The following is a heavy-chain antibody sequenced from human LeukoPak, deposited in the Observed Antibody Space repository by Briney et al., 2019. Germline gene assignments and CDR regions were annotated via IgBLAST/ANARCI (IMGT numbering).Heavy chain of an antibody. V-gene: IGHV3-66*01. CDR2: IYSGGST. CDR1: GFTVSSNY. CDR3: ARGSDGPCPDY. Sequence: GGSLRLSCAASGFTVSSNYMSWVRQAPGKGLEWVSVIYSGGSTYYADSVKGRFTISRDNSKNTLYLQMNSLRAEDTAVYYCARGSDGPCPDYWGQGTLVTVSS. J-gene: IGHJ4*02.